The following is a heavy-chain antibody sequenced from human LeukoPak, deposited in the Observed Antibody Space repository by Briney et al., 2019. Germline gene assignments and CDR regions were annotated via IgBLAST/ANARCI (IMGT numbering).Heavy chain of an antibody. CDR1: GFTFSDYY. CDR3: ARPLGYCSSTSCSPSSYYYYMDV. Sequence: PGGSLRLSCAASGFTFSDYYMSWIRQAPGKGLEWVSYISSSGSTIYYADSVKGRFTISRDNAKNSMYLQMKSLRAEDTAVYYCARPLGYCSSTSCSPSSYYYYMDVWGKGTTVTVSS. D-gene: IGHD2-2*01. CDR2: ISSSGSTI. V-gene: IGHV3-11*04. J-gene: IGHJ6*03.